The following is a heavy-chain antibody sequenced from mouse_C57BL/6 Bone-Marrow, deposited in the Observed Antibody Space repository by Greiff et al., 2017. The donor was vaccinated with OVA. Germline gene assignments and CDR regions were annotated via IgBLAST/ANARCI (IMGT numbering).Heavy chain of an antibody. CDR2: ISSGGSYT. D-gene: IGHD1-1*01. CDR1: GFTFSSYG. Sequence: EVKLMESGGDLVKPGGSLKLSCAASGFTFSSYGMSWVRQTPDKRLEWVATISSGGSYTYYPDSVKGRFTISRDNAKNTLYLQMSSLKSEDTAMYYCARGSSYDYWGQGTTLTVSS. J-gene: IGHJ2*01. CDR3: ARGSSYDY. V-gene: IGHV5-6*01.